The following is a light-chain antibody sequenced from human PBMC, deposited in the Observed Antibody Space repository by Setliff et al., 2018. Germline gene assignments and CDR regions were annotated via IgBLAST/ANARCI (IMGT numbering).Light chain of an antibody. CDR2: EVS. CDR3: SSYAGSNTPYV. V-gene: IGLV2-8*01. CDR1: SSDVGGYNY. J-gene: IGLJ1*01. Sequence: QSALTQPPSASGSPGQSVTISCTGTSSDVGGYNYVSWYQQHPGKAPKPMIYEVSKRPSGVPDRFSGSKSGNTASLTVSGLQAEDEADYYCSSYAGSNTPYVFGTGTKVTVL.